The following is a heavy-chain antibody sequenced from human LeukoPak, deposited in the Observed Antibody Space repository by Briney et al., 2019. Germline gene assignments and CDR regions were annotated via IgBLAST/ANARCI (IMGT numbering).Heavy chain of an antibody. D-gene: IGHD1-26*01. Sequence: PGGSLRLSCAASGFTVSSNYMSWVRQAPGKGLEWVSVIYSGGATYYTDSVKGRFTISRDNSKNTLYLQMNSLRAEDTAVYYCARELRLYSGSYDYWGQGTLVTVSS. CDR2: IYSGGAT. V-gene: IGHV3-53*01. CDR1: GFTVSSNY. J-gene: IGHJ4*02. CDR3: ARELRLYSGSYDY.